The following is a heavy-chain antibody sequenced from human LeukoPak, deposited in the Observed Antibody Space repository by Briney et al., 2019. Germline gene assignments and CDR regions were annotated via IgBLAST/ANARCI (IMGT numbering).Heavy chain of an antibody. V-gene: IGHV4-31*03. CDR3: ATTVGSYFDY. D-gene: IGHD3-16*01. Sequence: PSQTLSLTCTVSGRSISSCCYYWSWIRQHPGKGLEWIGYIYYSGSTYYNASLKSRVTMSVDTSENQFSLKLNSVTAADTAVYYCATTVGSYFDYWSQETLVTVSS. CDR1: GRSISSCCYY. CDR2: IYYSGST. J-gene: IGHJ4*02.